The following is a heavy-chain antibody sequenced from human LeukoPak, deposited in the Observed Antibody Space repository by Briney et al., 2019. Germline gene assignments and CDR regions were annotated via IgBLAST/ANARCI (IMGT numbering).Heavy chain of an antibody. CDR2: IYYSGST. J-gene: IGHJ4*02. CDR3: ARDLYYGDYVY. Sequence: SETLSLTCTVSGGSISSSSYYWGWIRQPPGKGLEWIGSIYYSGSTYYNPSLKSRVTISVDTSKNQFSLKLSSVTAADTAVYYCARDLYYGDYVYWGQGTLVTVSS. D-gene: IGHD4-17*01. CDR1: GGSISSSSYY. V-gene: IGHV4-39*07.